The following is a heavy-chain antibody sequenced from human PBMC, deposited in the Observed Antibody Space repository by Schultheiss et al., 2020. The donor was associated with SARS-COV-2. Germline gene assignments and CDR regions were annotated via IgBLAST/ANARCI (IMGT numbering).Heavy chain of an antibody. CDR3: ARMVVPAASSPVDY. J-gene: IGHJ4*02. CDR1: GFTFSSYA. V-gene: IGHV3-21*05. CDR2: ISSRGTYI. Sequence: GGSLRLSCAASGFTFSSYAMNWVRQAPGKGLEWVSYISSRGTYIYYADSVKGRFTISRDNAKNSLYLQMNSLRAEDTAVYYCARMVVPAASSPVDYWGQGTLVTVSS. D-gene: IGHD2-2*01.